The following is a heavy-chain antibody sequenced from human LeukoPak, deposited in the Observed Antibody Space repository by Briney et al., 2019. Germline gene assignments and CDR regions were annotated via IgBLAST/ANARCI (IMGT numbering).Heavy chain of an antibody. J-gene: IGHJ6*03. Sequence: PSETLSLTCTVSGGSISSHYWSWIRQPPGKGLEWIGYIYYSGSTYYNPSLKSRVTISVDTSKNQFSLKLSSVTAADTAVYYCARGADYYYYMDVWGKGTTVTVS. CDR3: ARGADYYYYMDV. CDR2: IYYSGST. CDR1: GGSISSHY. V-gene: IGHV4-59*11. D-gene: IGHD6-19*01.